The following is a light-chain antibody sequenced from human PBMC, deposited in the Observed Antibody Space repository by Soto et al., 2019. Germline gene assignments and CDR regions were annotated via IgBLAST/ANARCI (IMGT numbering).Light chain of an antibody. Sequence: EIVLSQSPGTLSLSPGERATLSCRASQSVSRNYLAWYQQKPGQAPRLLIYGASSRATGIPDRFTGSGSGTDVTLTISRLEPEDFAVYYCQQYGSSPWTFGQGTRLEIK. J-gene: IGKJ5*01. CDR2: GAS. V-gene: IGKV3-20*01. CDR3: QQYGSSPWT. CDR1: QSVSRNY.